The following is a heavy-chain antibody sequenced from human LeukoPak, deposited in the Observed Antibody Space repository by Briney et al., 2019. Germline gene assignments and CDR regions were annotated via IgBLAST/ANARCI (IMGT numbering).Heavy chain of an antibody. CDR1: GFTVSSND. CDR3: ARRYYDILTGYYN. D-gene: IGHD3-9*01. Sequence: SGGSLRLSRAASGFTVSSNDMSWVRQAPGKGLECISVIYSGGSTDYADSVKGRFTISRDNSKNTLYLQMNSLRAEDTAVYYCARRYYDILTGYYNWGQGTLVTVSS. V-gene: IGHV3-53*01. CDR2: IYSGGST. J-gene: IGHJ4*02.